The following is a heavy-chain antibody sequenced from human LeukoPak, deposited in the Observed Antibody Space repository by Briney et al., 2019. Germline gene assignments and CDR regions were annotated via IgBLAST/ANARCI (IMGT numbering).Heavy chain of an antibody. CDR3: VRDLILVWTPGDDFDY. CDR2: INGDGSII. Sequence: GGSLRLSCAASGFTFSSYWMHWVRQAPGKGLEGVSRINGDGSIITYADSVKGRFTISRDNAKNTLYLQMNSLRAEDTAVYYCVRDLILVWTPGDDFDYWGQGTLVTVSS. D-gene: IGHD2-8*01. CDR1: GFTFSSYW. V-gene: IGHV3-74*01. J-gene: IGHJ4*02.